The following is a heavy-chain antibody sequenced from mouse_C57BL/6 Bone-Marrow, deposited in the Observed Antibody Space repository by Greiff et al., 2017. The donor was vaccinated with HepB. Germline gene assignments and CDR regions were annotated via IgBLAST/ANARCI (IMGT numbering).Heavy chain of an antibody. J-gene: IGHJ2*01. V-gene: IGHV5-4*01. CDR3: ARDYYGSSSSYYFDY. Sequence: EVKLVESGGGLVKPGGSLKLSCAASGFTFSSYAMSWVRQTPEKRLEWVATISDGGSYTYYPDNVKGRFTISRDNAKNNLYLQMSHLKSEDTAMYYCARDYYGSSSSYYFDYWGQGTTLTVSS. D-gene: IGHD1-1*01. CDR2: ISDGGSYT. CDR1: GFTFSSYA.